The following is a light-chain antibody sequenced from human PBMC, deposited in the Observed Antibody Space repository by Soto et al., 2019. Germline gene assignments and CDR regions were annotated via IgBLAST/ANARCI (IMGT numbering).Light chain of an antibody. V-gene: IGLV1-44*01. CDR2: DNN. CDR3: ATWDYSLNVYV. CDR1: SSNSGSSST. J-gene: IGLJ1*01. Sequence: QSVLTQPPSASGTPGQRVTISCSGISSNSGSSSTINWHQHLPGAAPKLLIYDNNQRPSGIPGRFSGSRSGTSASLAISGLQSDDCVDYYCATWDYSLNVYVFGNGTKLTVL.